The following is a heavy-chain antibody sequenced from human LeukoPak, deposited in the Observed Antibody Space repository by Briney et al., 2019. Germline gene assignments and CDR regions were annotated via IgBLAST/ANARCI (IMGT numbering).Heavy chain of an antibody. D-gene: IGHD4-17*01. J-gene: IGHJ5*01. CDR1: GFTFSSYW. V-gene: IGHV3-7*05. CDR3: ARNGFVWASGIDYGWFDS. CDR2: IKQDGSDK. Sequence: PGGSLRLSCAASGFTFSSYWMSWVRQAPGKGLEWVANIKQDGSDKSYVDSVRGRFTVARDTAKNLLYLQMKSLRVEDTAVYYCARNGFVWASGIDYGWFDSWGPGTLVTVSS.